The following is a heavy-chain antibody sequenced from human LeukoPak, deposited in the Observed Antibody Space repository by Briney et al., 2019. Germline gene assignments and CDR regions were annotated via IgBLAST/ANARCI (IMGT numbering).Heavy chain of an antibody. J-gene: IGHJ6*02. CDR2: INPNSGGT. V-gene: IGHV1-2*02. CDR3: ARVFRASSWSYYYYYGMDV. Sequence: ASVKVSCKASGYTFTGYYMHWVRQAPGQGLEWMGWINPNSGGTNYAQKLQGRVTMTTDTSTSTAYMELRSLRSDDTAVYYCARVFRASSWSYYYYYGMDVWGQGTTVTVSS. CDR1: GYTFTGYY. D-gene: IGHD6-13*01.